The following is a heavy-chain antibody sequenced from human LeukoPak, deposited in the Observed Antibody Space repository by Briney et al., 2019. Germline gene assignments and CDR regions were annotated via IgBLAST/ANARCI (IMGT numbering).Heavy chain of an antibody. V-gene: IGHV3-66*01. CDR3: AREPSAVAPNTYG. D-gene: IGHD6-13*01. CDR1: GVTVSNNY. J-gene: IGHJ4*02. CDR2: IYSDGST. Sequence: GGSLRLSCAASGVTVSNNYMNWVRQAPGKGLEWVSLIYSDGSTYYAGSVKGRFTISRDHSKNTLYLQMNNLRAEDTAVYYCAREPSAVAPNTYGWGQGTLVTVSS.